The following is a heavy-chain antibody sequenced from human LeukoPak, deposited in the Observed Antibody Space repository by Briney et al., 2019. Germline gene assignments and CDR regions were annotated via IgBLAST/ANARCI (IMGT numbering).Heavy chain of an antibody. J-gene: IGHJ4*02. Sequence: GGSLRFSCAASGFTFSSYAMSWVRQAPGKGLEWVSTISGSGGTTYYVDSVKGRFTISRDNSKNTLYLQMNSLRAEDTAIYYCAKESPHFDYWGQGTLVTVSS. CDR3: AKESPHFDY. CDR1: GFTFSSYA. V-gene: IGHV3-23*01. CDR2: ISGSGGTT.